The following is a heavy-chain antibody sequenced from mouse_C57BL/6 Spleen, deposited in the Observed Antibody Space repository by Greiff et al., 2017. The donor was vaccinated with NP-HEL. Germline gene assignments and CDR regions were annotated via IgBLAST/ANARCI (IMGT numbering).Heavy chain of an antibody. Sequence: EVKLMESGPGLVKPSQSLSLTCSVTGYSITSGYYWNWIRQFPGNKLEWMGYISYDGSNNYNPSLKNRISITRDTSKNQFFLKLNSVTTEDTATYYCARRGLGKYFDYWGQGTTFTVSS. J-gene: IGHJ2*01. CDR1: GYSITSGYY. CDR2: ISYDGSN. D-gene: IGHD2-2*01. V-gene: IGHV3-6*01. CDR3: ARRGLGKYFDY.